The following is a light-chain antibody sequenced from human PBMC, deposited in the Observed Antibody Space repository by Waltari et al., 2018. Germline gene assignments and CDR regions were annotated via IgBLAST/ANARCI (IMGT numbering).Light chain of an antibody. CDR1: RYTSSH. J-gene: IGKJ5*01. V-gene: IGKV1-9*01. CDR3: QQLNSYPPN. Sequence: DVQLTQSPSFLSASVGDRVTITCRASRYTSSHLAWYQQKPGKAPKLLIYAASTSQNGVPSRFSGSGSWTEFTLTISSLQPEDFATYYCQQLNSYPPNFGQGTRLEIK. CDR2: AAS.